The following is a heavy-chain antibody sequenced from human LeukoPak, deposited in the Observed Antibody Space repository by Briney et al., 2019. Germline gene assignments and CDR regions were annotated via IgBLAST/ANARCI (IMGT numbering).Heavy chain of an antibody. CDR1: GFTFSSYW. D-gene: IGHD4-23*01. Sequence: GGSLRLSCAASGFTFSSYWMNWVRQAPGKALVWVSRIASDGSSTTYADSVKGRFSISRDNAKNTLYLQMNSLRVEDTAVYYCARGRPHGNDYWGQGTLVTVSS. J-gene: IGHJ4*02. CDR3: ARGRPHGNDY. V-gene: IGHV3-74*01. CDR2: IASDGSST.